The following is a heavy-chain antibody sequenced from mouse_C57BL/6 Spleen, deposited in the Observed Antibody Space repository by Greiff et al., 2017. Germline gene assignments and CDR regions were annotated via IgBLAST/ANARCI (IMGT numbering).Heavy chain of an antibody. V-gene: IGHV1-26*01. CDR1: GYTFTDYY. Sequence: EVQLQQSGPELVKPGASVKISCKASGYTFTDYYMNWVKQSHGKSLEWIGHINPKNGGTSYNQKFKGKATLTVDKSSSTAYMELRSLTSEDSAVYYCARGERGYYFDYWGQGTTLTVSS. J-gene: IGHJ2*01. CDR2: INPKNGGT. CDR3: ARGERGYYFDY.